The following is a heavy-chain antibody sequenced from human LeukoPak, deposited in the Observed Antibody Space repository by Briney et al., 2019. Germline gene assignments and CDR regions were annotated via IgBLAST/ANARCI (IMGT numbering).Heavy chain of an antibody. CDR1: GFAFSNTG. CDR3: ARDAGGAWPFDY. Sequence: GGSLRLSCATSGFAFSNTGMAWVRQAPDRGLEWVSTISPTGEGTHYADSVKGRFTISRDNSKNTLSLFMDSLRADDTATYYCARDAGGAWPFDYWGQGTRVIVSS. D-gene: IGHD4-17*01. V-gene: IGHV3-23*01. CDR2: ISPTGEGT. J-gene: IGHJ4*02.